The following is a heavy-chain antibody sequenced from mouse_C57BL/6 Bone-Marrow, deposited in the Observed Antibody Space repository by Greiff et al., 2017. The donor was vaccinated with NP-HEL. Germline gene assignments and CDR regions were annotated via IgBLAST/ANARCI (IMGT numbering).Heavy chain of an antibody. J-gene: IGHJ3*01. V-gene: IGHV1-54*01. CDR3: AYGYDWFAY. CDR2: INPGSGGT. D-gene: IGHD2-2*01. CDR1: GYAFTNYL. Sequence: VQLQQSGAELVRPGTSVKVSCKASGYAFTNYLIEWVKQRPGQGLEWIGVINPGSGGTNYNEKFKGKATLTADKSSSTAYMQLSSLTSEDSAVYFCAYGYDWFAYWGQGTLVTVSA.